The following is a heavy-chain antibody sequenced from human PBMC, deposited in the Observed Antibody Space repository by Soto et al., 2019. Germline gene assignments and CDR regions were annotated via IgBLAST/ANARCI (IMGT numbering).Heavy chain of an antibody. V-gene: IGHV1-18*01. CDR1: GYTFTRSG. D-gene: IGHD3-10*01. Sequence: GASVKVSCKASGYTFTRSGISWARQAPGQGPEWMGWISSYNGDTNYAQTFQGRVTMTTDTSTSTAYMELRSLRSDDTAVYYCARSLHHHLITMVRGESFPFDPWGQGTLVTVSS. CDR3: ARSLHHHLITMVRGESFPFDP. CDR2: ISSYNGDT. J-gene: IGHJ5*02.